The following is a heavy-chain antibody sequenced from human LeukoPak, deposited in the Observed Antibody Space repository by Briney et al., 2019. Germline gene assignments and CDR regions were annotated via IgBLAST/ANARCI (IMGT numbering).Heavy chain of an antibody. CDR2: ISTGAII. D-gene: IGHD7-27*01. Sequence: GGSLRLSCAPSGYTFRTYDMNWVRQAPGEGLEWVLYISTGAIIYYADSVKGRFTISRDNAKNSLYLQMNSLRAEDTAIYYCARGLRNRGLDFDYWGQGTLVTVSS. J-gene: IGHJ4*02. CDR1: GYTFRTYD. CDR3: ARGLRNRGLDFDY. V-gene: IGHV3-48*03.